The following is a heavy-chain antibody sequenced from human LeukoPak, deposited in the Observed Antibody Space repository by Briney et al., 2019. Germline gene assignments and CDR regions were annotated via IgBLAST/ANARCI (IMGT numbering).Heavy chain of an antibody. Sequence: QTLTLTCTFSGFSLSTSGVGVGWIRQPPGKALEWLALIYWDDDKRYSPSLTSRLTITKDTSKNQVVLTMTNMDPVDTATYYCAHRDVLRYFDWSPPFDYWGQGNLVTVSS. V-gene: IGHV2-5*02. CDR1: GFSLSTSGVG. J-gene: IGHJ4*02. CDR3: AHRDVLRYFDWSPPFDY. D-gene: IGHD3-9*01. CDR2: IYWDDDK.